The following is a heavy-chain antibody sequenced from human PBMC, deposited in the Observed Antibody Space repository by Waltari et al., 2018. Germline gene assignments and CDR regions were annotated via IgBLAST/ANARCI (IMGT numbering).Heavy chain of an antibody. V-gene: IGHV4-39*07. Sequence: QLQLQESGPGLVKPSETLSLTCTVSGGSISSSSYYWGWIRQPPGKGLEWIGSIYYSGSTYDNPSLKSRVTISVDTSKNQFSLKLSSVTAADTAVYYCASGFGVVISVDYWGQGTLVTVSS. J-gene: IGHJ4*02. CDR3: ASGFGVVISVDY. CDR2: IYYSGST. D-gene: IGHD3-3*01. CDR1: GGSISSSSYY.